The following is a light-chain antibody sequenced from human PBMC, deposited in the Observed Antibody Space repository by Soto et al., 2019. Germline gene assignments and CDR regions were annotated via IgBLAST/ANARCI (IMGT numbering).Light chain of an antibody. J-gene: IGLJ1*01. Sequence: QSALTQPASMSGSPGQSITISCTGTTSDVGGSNYVSWYQQHPGNAPNLIIFEVNNRPSGVSNRFSGSKSGNTASLTISGLQAEDEAEYYCSSYSSSSTPYVFGTGTKFTVL. CDR3: SSYSSSSTPYV. CDR2: EVN. CDR1: TSDVGGSNY. V-gene: IGLV2-14*01.